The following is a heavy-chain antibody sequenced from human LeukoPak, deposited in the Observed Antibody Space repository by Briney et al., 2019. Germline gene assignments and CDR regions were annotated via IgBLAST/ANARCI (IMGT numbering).Heavy chain of an antibody. J-gene: IGHJ4*02. CDR1: GFTFSSYG. CDR2: ISGSGGNT. CDR3: AKGVSSSWVLSYFDY. D-gene: IGHD6-13*01. V-gene: IGHV3-23*01. Sequence: GGTLRLSCAASGFTFSSYGMSWVRQAPGKGLEWVSAISGSGGNTYYADSVKGRFTISRDNSKNTPYLQMNSLRAEDTAVYYCAKGVSSSWVLSYFDYWGQGTLVTVSS.